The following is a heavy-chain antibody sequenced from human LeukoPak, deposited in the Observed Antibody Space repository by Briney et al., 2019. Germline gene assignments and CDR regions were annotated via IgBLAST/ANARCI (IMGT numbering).Heavy chain of an antibody. CDR3: ARAMTTVTTGPYYYYCYYMDV. J-gene: IGHJ6*03. D-gene: IGHD4-17*01. CDR1: GYTFTSYG. Sequence: ASVKVSCKASGYTFTSYGISWVRQAPGQGLEWMGWISAYNGNTNYAQKLQGRVTMTTDASTSTAYMELRSLRSDDTAVYYCARAMTTVTTGPYYYYCYYMDVWGKGTTVTVSS. CDR2: ISAYNGNT. V-gene: IGHV1-18*01.